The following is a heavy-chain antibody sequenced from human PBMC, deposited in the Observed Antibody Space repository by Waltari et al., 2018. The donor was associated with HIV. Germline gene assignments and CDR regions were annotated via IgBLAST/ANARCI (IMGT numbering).Heavy chain of an antibody. J-gene: IGHJ6*03. V-gene: IGHV4-61*01. CDR2: ISYSGRT. CDR1: GDSVSSRIYF. D-gene: IGHD3-10*01. CDR3: ARGVGSGRYYYYMDV. Sequence: QVQLQESGPGLVKPSETLSLTCTVYGDSVSSRIYFWTWLRPHPGEGREWIGYISYSGRTYLHPSLKSRLTISEDRPKNQFSLRLNSVTAADTAVYYCARGVGSGRYYYYMDVWGKGSTVTVFS.